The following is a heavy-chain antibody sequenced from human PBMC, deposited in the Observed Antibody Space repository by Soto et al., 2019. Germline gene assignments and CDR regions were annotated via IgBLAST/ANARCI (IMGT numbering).Heavy chain of an antibody. J-gene: IGHJ6*02. CDR1: GGTFSSYA. Sequence: SVKVSCKASGGTFSSYAISWVRQAPGQGLEWMGGITPIFGTANYAQKSQGRVTITADESTSTAYMELSSLRSEDTAVYYCAREQSMVRGVIKYYYYGMDVWGQGTTVTVSS. D-gene: IGHD3-10*01. CDR3: AREQSMVRGVIKYYYYGMDV. V-gene: IGHV1-69*13. CDR2: ITPIFGTA.